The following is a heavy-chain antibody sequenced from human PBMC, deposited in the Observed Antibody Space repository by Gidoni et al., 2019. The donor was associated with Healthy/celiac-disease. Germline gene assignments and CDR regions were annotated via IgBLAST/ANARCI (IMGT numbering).Heavy chain of an antibody. CDR3: TRECPPTVVSPVPPYYYYYGMDV. J-gene: IGHJ6*02. CDR1: GFPFGDYA. D-gene: IGHD4-17*01. CDR2: TGRKGYGGTT. Sequence: EVQLVESGGGLVKPGRSLRLSCTASGFPFGDYALRLLLQAPGKGMEWVWFTGRKGYGGTTEYASSVKGSVTIARDDSKSIAYLQMNSLKTEDTAVDYCTRECPPTVVSPVPPYYYYYGMDVWGQGTTVTVSS. V-gene: IGHV3-49*05.